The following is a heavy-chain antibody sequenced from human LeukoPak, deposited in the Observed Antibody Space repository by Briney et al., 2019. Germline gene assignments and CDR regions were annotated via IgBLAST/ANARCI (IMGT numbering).Heavy chain of an antibody. V-gene: IGHV4-34*01. CDR1: GGSFSGYY. J-gene: IGHJ4*02. CDR3: ARGLTDYDFWSGYYSAPWYFDY. CDR2: INHSGST. Sequence: SETLSLTCAVYGGSFSGYYRSWIRQPPGKGLEWIGEINHSGSTNYNPSLKSRVTISVDTSKNQFSLKLSSVTAADTAVYYCARGLTDYDFWSGYYSAPWYFDYWGQGTLVTVSS. D-gene: IGHD3-3*01.